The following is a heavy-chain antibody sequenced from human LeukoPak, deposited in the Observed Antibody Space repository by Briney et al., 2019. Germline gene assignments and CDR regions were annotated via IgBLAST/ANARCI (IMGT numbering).Heavy chain of an antibody. J-gene: IGHJ6*04. Sequence: SETLSLTCTVSGGSVSSGSYYWSWIRQPPGKGLEWIGYIYYSGSTNYNPSLKSRVTISVDTSKNQFSLKLSSVTAADTAMYYCARDNALTGAYYYYYYGMDVWGKGTTVTVSS. D-gene: IGHD3-9*01. CDR3: ARDNALTGAYYYYYYGMDV. CDR2: IYYSGST. CDR1: GGSVSSGSYY. V-gene: IGHV4-61*01.